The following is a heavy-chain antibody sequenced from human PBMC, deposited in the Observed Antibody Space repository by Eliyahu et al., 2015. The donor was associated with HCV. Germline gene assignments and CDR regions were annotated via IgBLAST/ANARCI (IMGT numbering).Heavy chain of an antibody. CDR1: GGSIRGSS. CDR3: ARGSFDFWNGYYVPSYNWFDL. J-gene: IGHJ5*02. Sequence: QVQLQQWGAGLLKPLETLSLTCAVNGGSIRGSSWXWIRQPPGKGLEWIGEIHHNGNTNFNPSLKXRVTMSVDTSKDHFSLRVSSVTAADTAVYFCARGSFDFWNGYYVPSYNWFDLWGQGTLVTVSS. CDR2: IHHNGNT. V-gene: IGHV4-34*01. D-gene: IGHD3-3*01.